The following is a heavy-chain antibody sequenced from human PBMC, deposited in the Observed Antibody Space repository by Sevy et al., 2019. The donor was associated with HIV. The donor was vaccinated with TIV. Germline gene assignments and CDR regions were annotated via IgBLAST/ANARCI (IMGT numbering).Heavy chain of an antibody. CDR3: ARGGWNYPDYDYGMDV. CDR1: GGSISSYY. CDR2: IFYSGST. Sequence: SETLSLTCTVSGGSISSYYWSWIRQPPGKGLEWIGHIFYSGSTDYNPSLKSRVTISVDTSKNQFSLNLTSVTAADRAVYYCARGGWNYPDYDYGMDVWGQGTTVTVSS. J-gene: IGHJ6*02. D-gene: IGHD1-7*01. V-gene: IGHV4-59*01.